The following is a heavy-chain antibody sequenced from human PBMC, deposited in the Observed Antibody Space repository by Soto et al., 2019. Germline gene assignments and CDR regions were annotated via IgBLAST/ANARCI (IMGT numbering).Heavy chain of an antibody. Sequence: ASVKVSCKTSGYPFTDYFIHWVRQAPGQGLEWMGIISLYHHSTSYAQKFQGRLTVTADTSTTTVYMDLSSLTSEDSAVYWCARELYSCGGDCPYYMDYWGQGTLVTVSS. CDR2: ISLYHHST. V-gene: IGHV1-46*01. CDR3: ARELYSCGGDCPYYMDY. J-gene: IGHJ4*02. D-gene: IGHD2-21*02. CDR1: GYPFTDYF.